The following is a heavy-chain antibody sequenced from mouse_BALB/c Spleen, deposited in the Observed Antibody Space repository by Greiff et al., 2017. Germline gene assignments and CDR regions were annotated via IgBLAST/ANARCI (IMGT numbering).Heavy chain of an antibody. CDR2: ISSGGSYT. V-gene: IGHV5-6-4*01. CDR1: GFTFSGYT. Sequence: EVKLVESGGGLVKPGGSLKLSCAASGFTFSGYTMSWVRQTPGKRLEWVATISSGGSYTYYPDSVKGRFTISRDNAKNTLYLQMNSLTSEDTAMYSCTRDIEYYGHSYYIDYWGQGTPLTVSS. CDR3: TRDIEYYGHSYYIDY. J-gene: IGHJ2*01. D-gene: IGHD1-1*01.